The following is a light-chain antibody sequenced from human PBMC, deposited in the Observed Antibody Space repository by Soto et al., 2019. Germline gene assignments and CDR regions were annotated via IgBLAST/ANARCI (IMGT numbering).Light chain of an antibody. Sequence: QSALTQPASVSGSPGQSITISCTGTSSDVDTYKYVSWYQQHPGKAPKLMIYEVSYRPSRVSDRFSGSKSGNTASLTISGLQAEDEADYYCCSYAGSTTRVQFGGGTKVTVL. CDR2: EVS. CDR1: SSDVDTYKY. J-gene: IGLJ2*01. V-gene: IGLV2-14*01. CDR3: CSYAGSTTRVQ.